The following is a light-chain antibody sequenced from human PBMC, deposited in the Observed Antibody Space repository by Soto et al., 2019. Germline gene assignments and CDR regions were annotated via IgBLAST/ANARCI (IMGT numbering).Light chain of an antibody. V-gene: IGKV1-5*03. Sequence: DIQKTQSPSTLSASVGDKVTITCRASQSMSSWLAWYQQKPGKAPKLLIYKASTLESGVPSRFSGSGSGTEFTLTISSLQPDDFATYYCQQYSSYSPYTFGQGTRLEIK. CDR2: KAS. J-gene: IGKJ5*01. CDR3: QQYSSYSPYT. CDR1: QSMSSW.